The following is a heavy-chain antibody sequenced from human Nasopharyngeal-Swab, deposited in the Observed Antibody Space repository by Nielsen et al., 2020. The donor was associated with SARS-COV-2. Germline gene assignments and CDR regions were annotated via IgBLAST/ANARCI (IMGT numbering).Heavy chain of an antibody. V-gene: IGHV3-7*03. J-gene: IGHJ5*02. D-gene: IGHD6-19*01. CDR1: GFTFSSYW. CDR2: IKQDGSEK. Sequence: GGSLRLSCAASGFTFSSYWMSWVRQAPGKGLEWVAKIKQDGSEKYYVDSVKGRFTISRDNAKNSLYLQLNSLRAEDTATYYCAKYTSGWGWFDPWGLGTLVTVSS. CDR3: AKYTSGWGWFDP.